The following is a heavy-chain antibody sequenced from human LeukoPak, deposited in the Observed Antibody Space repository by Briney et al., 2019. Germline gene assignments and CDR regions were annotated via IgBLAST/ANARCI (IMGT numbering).Heavy chain of an antibody. J-gene: IGHJ4*02. CDR3: ARGLRFLEWFLDY. Sequence: ASVMVSCKASGYTFTGYYMHWVRQAPGQGLEWMGWINPNSGGTNYAQKFQGRVTMTRDTSISTAYMELSRLRSDDTAVYYCARGLRFLEWFLDYWGQGTLVTVSS. CDR2: INPNSGGT. CDR1: GYTFTGYY. V-gene: IGHV1-2*02. D-gene: IGHD3-3*01.